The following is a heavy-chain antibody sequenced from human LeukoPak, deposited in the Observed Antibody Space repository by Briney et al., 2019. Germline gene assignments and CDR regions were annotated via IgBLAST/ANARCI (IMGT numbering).Heavy chain of an antibody. CDR2: IYPGDSDT. CDR3: ARHSYGSGSYYKPYYYYGMDV. J-gene: IGHJ6*02. Sequence: GESLKISCKGSGYSFTSYWIGWVRQMPGKGLEWTGIIYPGDSDTRYSPSFQGQVTISADKSISTAYLRWSSLKASDTAMYYCARHSYGSGSYYKPYYYYGMDVWGQGTTVTVSS. V-gene: IGHV5-51*01. D-gene: IGHD3-10*01. CDR1: GYSFTSYW.